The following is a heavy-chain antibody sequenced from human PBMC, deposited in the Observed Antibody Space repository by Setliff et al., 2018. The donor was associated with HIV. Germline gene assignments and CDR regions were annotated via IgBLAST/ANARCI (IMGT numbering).Heavy chain of an antibody. V-gene: IGHV1-2*02. D-gene: IGHD3-22*01. J-gene: IGHJ4*02. CDR1: GYTFTGYY. CDR2: INPNSGGT. Sequence: ASVKVSCKASGYTFTGYYMHWVRQAPGQGLEWMGWINPNSGGTNYAQKFQGRVTMTRDTSISTAYMELSRLRSDDTAVYYCARDPSNYDYRFDNSGYDYWGQGTLVTVSS. CDR3: ARDPSNYDYRFDNSGYDY.